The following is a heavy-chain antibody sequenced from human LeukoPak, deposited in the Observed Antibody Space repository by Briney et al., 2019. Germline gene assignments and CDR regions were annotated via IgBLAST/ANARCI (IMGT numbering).Heavy chain of an antibody. D-gene: IGHD2-15*01. V-gene: IGHV4-61*03. J-gene: IGHJ3*01. Sequence: SETLSLTCTVSGGSISSSSYYWSWLRQPPGKGLEWLGYIYYSGGTNYNPSLKSRVTISVDTSKIHFSLKLSSVTAADTAAYYCARHRGGFDLWGQGTMVTVSS. CDR1: GGSISSSSYY. CDR2: IYYSGGT. CDR3: ARHRGGFDL.